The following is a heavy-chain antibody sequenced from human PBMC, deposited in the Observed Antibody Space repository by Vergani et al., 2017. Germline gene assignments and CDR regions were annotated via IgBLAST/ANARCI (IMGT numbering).Heavy chain of an antibody. CDR2: IRSKAYGGTT. J-gene: IGHJ4*02. V-gene: IGHV3-49*03. CDR3: TXGAPYYDILTGYPPTDPYYFDY. CDR1: GFTFGDYA. Sequence: EVQLVESGGGLVQPGRSLRLSCTASGFTFGDYAMSWFRQAPGKGLEWVGFIRSKAYGGTTEYAASVKGRFTISRDDSKSIAYLQMNSLKTEDTAVYYCTXGAPYYDILTGYPPTDPYYFDYWGQGTLVTVSS. D-gene: IGHD3-9*01.